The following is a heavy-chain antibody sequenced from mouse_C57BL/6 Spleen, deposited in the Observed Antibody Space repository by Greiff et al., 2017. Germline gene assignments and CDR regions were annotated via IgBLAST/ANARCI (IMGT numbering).Heavy chain of an antibody. V-gene: IGHV3-6*01. CDR3: AGGLREGFAY. J-gene: IGHJ3*01. CDR1: GYSITSGYY. D-gene: IGHD2-4*01. Sequence: DVQLVESGPGLVKPSQSLSLTCSVTGYSITSGYYWNWIRQFPGNKLEWMGYISYDGSNNYNPSLKNRISITRDTSKNQFFLKLNSVTTEDTATYYCAGGLREGFAYWGQGTLVTVSA. CDR2: ISYDGSN.